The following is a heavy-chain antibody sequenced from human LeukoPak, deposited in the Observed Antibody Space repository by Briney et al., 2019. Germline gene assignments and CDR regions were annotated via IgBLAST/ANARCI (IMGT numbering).Heavy chain of an antibody. Sequence: PSQTLSLTCTVSGGSINSGGHFWSWIRQPPGKGLEWIGYIVNSGSTYYNPSLKSRVTISLDRSKNQFSLKLTSMTAADTAVYYCARDEVGRPFGYWGQGTLVTVSS. CDR2: IVNSGST. J-gene: IGHJ4*02. CDR3: ARDEVGRPFGY. V-gene: IGHV4-30-2*01. CDR1: GGSINSGGHF.